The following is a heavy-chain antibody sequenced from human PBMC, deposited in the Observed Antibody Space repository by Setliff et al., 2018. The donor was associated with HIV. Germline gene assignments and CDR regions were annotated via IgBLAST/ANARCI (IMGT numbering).Heavy chain of an antibody. CDR1: GFNFRSYD. J-gene: IGHJ3*02. CDR3: AREQQWSAGAFDI. CDR2: ITSDGSTI. Sequence: GGSLRLSCAAPGFNFRSYDMNWVRQAPGKGLEWVSYITSDGSTIYYADSVRGRFTISRDNAKNSLYLKMNSLRVEDTAIYYCAREQQWSAGAFDIWGQGTMVTVSS. D-gene: IGHD3-3*01. V-gene: IGHV3-48*03.